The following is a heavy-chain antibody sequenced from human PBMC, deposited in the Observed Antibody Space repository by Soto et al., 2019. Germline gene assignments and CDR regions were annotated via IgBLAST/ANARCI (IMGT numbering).Heavy chain of an antibody. V-gene: IGHV4-61*01. CDR2: IYYSGST. Sequence: SETLSLTCTVSGGSVSSGSYYWSWIRQPPGKGLEWIGYIYYSGSTNYNPSLKSRVTISVDTSKNQFSLKLSSVTAADTAVYYCAREGVMCADSRMDVWGQGTTVTVSS. D-gene: IGHD2-8*01. CDR3: AREGVMCADSRMDV. J-gene: IGHJ6*02. CDR1: GGSVSSGSYY.